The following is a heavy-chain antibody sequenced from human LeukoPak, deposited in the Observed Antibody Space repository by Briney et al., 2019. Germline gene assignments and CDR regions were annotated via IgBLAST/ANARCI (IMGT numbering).Heavy chain of an antibody. CDR2: ISYDGSNK. Sequence: GGSLRLSCAASGFTFSSYGMHWVRQAPGKGLEWVAVISYDGSNKYYADSVKGRFTISRDNSKNTLYLQMNSLRAEDTAVYYCAKERRAYYYYYYMDVWSKGTTVTVSS. CDR3: AKERRAYYYYYYMDV. V-gene: IGHV3-30*18. J-gene: IGHJ6*03. CDR1: GFTFSSYG.